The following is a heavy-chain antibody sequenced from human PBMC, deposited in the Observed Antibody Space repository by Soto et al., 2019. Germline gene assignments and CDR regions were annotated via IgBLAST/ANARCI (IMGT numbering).Heavy chain of an antibody. D-gene: IGHD6-13*01. CDR1: GFTFSSYP. J-gene: IGHJ6*02. CDR2: ISYDGTNE. V-gene: IGHV3-30-3*01. Sequence: QVQLVESGGGGVQPGRSLRLSCAASGFTFSSYPMDWVRQAPGKGLEWVAVISYDGTNEHYADSVKGRFTISRDNSKNTLYLQMNSLRAEDTAVYYCARPCLYSSNPHYYYYGMDVWGQGTTVTVSS. CDR3: ARPCLYSSNPHYYYYGMDV.